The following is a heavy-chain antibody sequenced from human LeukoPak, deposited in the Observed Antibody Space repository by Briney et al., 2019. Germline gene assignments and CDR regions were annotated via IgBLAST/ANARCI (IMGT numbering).Heavy chain of an antibody. CDR3: AREAVGAIYFDY. D-gene: IGHD1-26*01. J-gene: IGHJ4*02. Sequence: GGSLRLSCAASGFTFSSYWMHWVRQAPGKGLEWLAFISYGGSNKYYADSVKGRFTISRDNSKNTVYLQMNSLGAEDTAVYYCAREAVGAIYFDYWGQGTLVTVSS. V-gene: IGHV3-30*03. CDR2: ISYGGSNK. CDR1: GFTFSSYW.